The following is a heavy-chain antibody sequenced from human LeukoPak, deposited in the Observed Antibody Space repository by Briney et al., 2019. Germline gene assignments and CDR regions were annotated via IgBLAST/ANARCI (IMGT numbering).Heavy chain of an antibody. J-gene: IGHJ4*02. Sequence: GGSLRLSCAASGFSFSTYWMSWVRQAPGKGLEWVANIKQDGSEKYYVDSAKGRFTISRDNAKNSLYLQMSSLTAEDTAVYYCATDLGSSRPNFWGQGILVTVSS. CDR3: ATDLGSSRPNF. D-gene: IGHD6-13*01. CDR1: GFSFSTYW. CDR2: IKQDGSEK. V-gene: IGHV3-7*01.